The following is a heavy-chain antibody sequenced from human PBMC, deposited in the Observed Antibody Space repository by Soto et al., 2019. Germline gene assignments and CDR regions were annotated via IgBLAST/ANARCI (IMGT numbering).Heavy chain of an antibody. D-gene: IGHD3-16*01. V-gene: IGHV4-39*01. Sequence: SETLSLTCTVSGGSISSSSYYWGWIRQPPGKGLEWIGSIYYSGSTYYNPSLKSRVTISVDTSKNQFSLKLSSVTAADTAVYYCARRGTTESDYYYGMDVWGQGTTVTVSS. CDR1: GGSISSSSYY. CDR3: ARRGTTESDYYYGMDV. J-gene: IGHJ6*02. CDR2: IYYSGST.